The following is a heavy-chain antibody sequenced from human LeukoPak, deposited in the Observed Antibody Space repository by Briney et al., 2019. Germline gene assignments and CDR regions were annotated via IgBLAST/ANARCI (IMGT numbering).Heavy chain of an antibody. D-gene: IGHD2-2*01. CDR1: GGSISSYY. CDR2: IYYSGST. V-gene: IGHV4-59*08. Sequence: SETLSLTFTVSGGSISSYYWSWIRQPPGKGLEWIGYIYYSGSTNYNPSLKSRVTISVDTSKNQFSLKLSSVTAADTAVYYCARHGVVPAAIGFDYWGQGTLVTVSS. CDR3: ARHGVVPAAIGFDY. J-gene: IGHJ4*02.